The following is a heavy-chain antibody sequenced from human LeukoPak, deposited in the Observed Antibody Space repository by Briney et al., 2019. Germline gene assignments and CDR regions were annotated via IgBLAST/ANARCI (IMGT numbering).Heavy chain of an antibody. CDR2: VYSTGST. V-gene: IGHV4-4*07. J-gene: IGHJ4*02. CDR1: GGSINFYY. CDR3: ARGKAAPYSFDS. Sequence: SETLSLTCTVSGGSINFYYWSWIRQPAGKGLEWIGRVYSTGSTNYSPSLKSRVTMSVDKSKKQFSLNLSSVTAADTAVYYCARGKAAPYSFDSGGKEPLVTVSS. D-gene: IGHD6-25*01.